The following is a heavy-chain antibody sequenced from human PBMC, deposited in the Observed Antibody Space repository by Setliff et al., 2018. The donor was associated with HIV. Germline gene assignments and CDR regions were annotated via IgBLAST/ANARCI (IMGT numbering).Heavy chain of an antibody. J-gene: IGHJ2*01. V-gene: IGHV4-34*01. CDR3: ARLLVTRPGGAVSYFDL. D-gene: IGHD2-21*02. Sequence: GSLRLSCAASGFTFSNAWMSWVRQPPGKGLEWIGEINHSESTNYNPSLKSRVTIPVDTSKSQFSLKLRSVTAADTAVYYCARLLVTRPGGAVSYFDLWGRGTLVTVSS. CDR1: GFTFSNAW. CDR2: INHSEST.